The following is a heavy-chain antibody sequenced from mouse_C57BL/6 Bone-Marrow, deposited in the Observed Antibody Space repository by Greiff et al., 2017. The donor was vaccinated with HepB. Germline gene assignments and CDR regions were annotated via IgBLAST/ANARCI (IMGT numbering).Heavy chain of an antibody. J-gene: IGHJ3*01. CDR2: IHPNSGST. CDR1: GYTFTSYW. D-gene: IGHD1-1*01. Sequence: VQLQQPGAELVKPGASVKLSCKASGYTFTSYWMHWVKQRPGQGLEWIGMIHPNSGSTNYNEKFKSKATLTVDKSSSTAYMQLSSLTTEDSAIYYCARVYGSSYTFAYWGQGTLVTVSA. V-gene: IGHV1-64*01. CDR3: ARVYGSSYTFAY.